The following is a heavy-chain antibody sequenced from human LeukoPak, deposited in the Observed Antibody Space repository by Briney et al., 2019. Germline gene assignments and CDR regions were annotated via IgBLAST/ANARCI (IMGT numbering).Heavy chain of an antibody. CDR1: GFTFSGYA. Sequence: GGSLRLSCAASGFTFSGYAMHWVRQAPGKGLEFVSAITSNGGSTYYANSVKDRFTISRDNSKNTLYLQMGSLRAEDMGVYYCARDKRNSSGWYAAFDIWGQGTMVTVSS. CDR2: ITSNGGST. D-gene: IGHD6-19*01. J-gene: IGHJ3*02. V-gene: IGHV3-64*01. CDR3: ARDKRNSSGWYAAFDI.